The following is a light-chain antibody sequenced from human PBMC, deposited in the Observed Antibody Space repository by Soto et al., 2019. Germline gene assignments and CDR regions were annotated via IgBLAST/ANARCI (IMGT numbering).Light chain of an antibody. J-gene: IGKJ5*01. CDR1: QSISSW. CDR2: KAS. Sequence: DVQMTQSPSTLSASVGDRVTITSGASQSISSWLAWYQQKTGKAPKLLIYKASSLESGVPSRFSGSGSGTEVNLTISSLQPADFVKDYCQQYNSYSYTFGQGTRLEIK. V-gene: IGKV1-5*03. CDR3: QQYNSYSYT.